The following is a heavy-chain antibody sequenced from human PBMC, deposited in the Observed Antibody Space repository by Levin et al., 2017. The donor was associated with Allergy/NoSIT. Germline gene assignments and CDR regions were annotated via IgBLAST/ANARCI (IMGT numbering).Heavy chain of an antibody. CDR2: TYYRSKWYN. CDR3: ARDLSYYGDFNLDY. CDR1: GASVSSNSAA. D-gene: IGHD4-17*01. J-gene: IGHJ4*02. V-gene: IGHV6-1*01. Sequence: PSETLSLTCAISGASVSSNSAAWNWIRQSPSRGLEWLGRTYYRSKWYNDYAVSVKSRITINPDTSKNQFSLQLNSVTPEDTAVYYCARDLSYYGDFNLDYWGQGTLVTVSS.